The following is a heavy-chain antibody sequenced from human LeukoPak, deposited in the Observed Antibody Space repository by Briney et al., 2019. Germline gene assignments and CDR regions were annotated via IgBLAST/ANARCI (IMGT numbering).Heavy chain of an antibody. Sequence: SGGSLRLSCAASGFTFDDHGMAWVRQIPGKGLEWVSGINWNGGSTGYADSVRGRFTISRDNAKNSLYLQMNSLRDEDTAVYYCAKDPNGDYVGAFDFWGQGTMVTVSS. CDR3: AKDPNGDYVGAFDF. V-gene: IGHV3-20*04. CDR2: INWNGGST. J-gene: IGHJ3*01. CDR1: GFTFDDHG. D-gene: IGHD4-17*01.